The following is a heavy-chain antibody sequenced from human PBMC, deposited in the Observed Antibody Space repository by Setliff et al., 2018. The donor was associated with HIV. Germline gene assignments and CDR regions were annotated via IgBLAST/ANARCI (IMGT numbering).Heavy chain of an antibody. Sequence: GESLKISCKGSGYSFTTYWIGWVRQMPGKGLEWMGIIYPGDSDTRYSPSFQGQVTISADKSISTAYLQWSSLRSEDTAVYYCARDDHYYDSGSYYSDWYFDLWGRGTLVTVSS. CDR2: IYPGDSDT. D-gene: IGHD3-10*01. CDR1: GYSFTTYW. CDR3: ARDDHYYDSGSYYSDWYFDL. V-gene: IGHV5-51*01. J-gene: IGHJ2*01.